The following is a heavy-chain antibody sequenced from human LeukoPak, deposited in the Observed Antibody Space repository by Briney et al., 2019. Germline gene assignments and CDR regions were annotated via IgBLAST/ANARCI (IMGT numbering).Heavy chain of an antibody. V-gene: IGHV3-30*18. Sequence: PGGSLRLSCAASGFTFSSYGMHWVRQAPGKGLEWVAVISYDGSNKYYADSVKGRFTISRDNSKNTLYLQMNSLRAEDTAVYYCAKEGYCTNGVCSYFDYWGQGTLVTVSS. J-gene: IGHJ4*02. CDR1: GFTFSSYG. CDR2: ISYDGSNK. CDR3: AKEGYCTNGVCSYFDY. D-gene: IGHD2-8*01.